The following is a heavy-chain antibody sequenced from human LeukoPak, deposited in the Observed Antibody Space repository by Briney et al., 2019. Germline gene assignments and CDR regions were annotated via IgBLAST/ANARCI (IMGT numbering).Heavy chain of an antibody. J-gene: IGHJ3*02. Sequence: VASVKVSCKASGYTFTGYYMHWVRQAPGQGLEWMGWINPNSGGTNYAQKFQGRVTMTRDTSISTAYMELSRLRSDDTAVYYCAREDWGGAHRDAFDIWGQGTMVTVSS. CDR2: INPNSGGT. V-gene: IGHV1-2*02. CDR3: AREDWGGAHRDAFDI. CDR1: GYTFTGYY. D-gene: IGHD1-26*01.